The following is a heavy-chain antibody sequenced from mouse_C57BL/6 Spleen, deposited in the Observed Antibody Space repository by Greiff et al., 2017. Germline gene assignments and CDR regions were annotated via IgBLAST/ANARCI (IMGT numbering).Heavy chain of an antibody. D-gene: IGHD1-1*01. CDR3: ARWGSYVSSSDYYAMDY. CDR2: ILPGSGST. J-gene: IGHJ4*01. Sequence: QVQLQQSGAELMKPGASVKLSCKATGYTFTGYWIEWVKQRPGHGLAWIGEILPGSGSTNYNEKFKGNATFTADTSSNTAYMQLSSLTTEDSAIYYCARWGSYVSSSDYYAMDYWGQGTSVTVSS. V-gene: IGHV1-9*01. CDR1: GYTFTGYW.